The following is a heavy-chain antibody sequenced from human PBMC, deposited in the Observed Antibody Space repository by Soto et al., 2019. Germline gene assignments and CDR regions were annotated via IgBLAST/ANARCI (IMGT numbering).Heavy chain of an antibody. Sequence: GESLKISCKGFDYTFAAYWIGWVRQMPGKGLEWMGVINPRDSDVKYSPPFEGQVTISADKSISTAYMELSSLRSDDTAVYYCARDSAAAAGLSFDSWGQGTLVTVSS. CDR1: DYTFAAYW. CDR2: INPRDSDV. D-gene: IGHD6-13*01. CDR3: ARDSAAAAGLSFDS. J-gene: IGHJ4*02. V-gene: IGHV5-51*01.